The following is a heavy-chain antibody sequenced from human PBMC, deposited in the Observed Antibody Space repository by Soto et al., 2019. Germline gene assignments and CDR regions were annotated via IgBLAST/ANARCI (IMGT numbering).Heavy chain of an antibody. J-gene: IGHJ6*03. Sequence: PSETLSLTCTVSGGSISSYYWSWIRQPPGKGLEWIGYIYYSGSTNYNPSLKSRVTISVDTSKNQFSLKLSSVTAADTAVYYCSRVRPPAAIFLVESDYYYYYYMDVWGKGTTVTVSS. V-gene: IGHV4-59*01. CDR2: IYYSGST. D-gene: IGHD2-2*01. CDR1: GGSISSYY. CDR3: SRVRPPAAIFLVESDYYYYYYMDV.